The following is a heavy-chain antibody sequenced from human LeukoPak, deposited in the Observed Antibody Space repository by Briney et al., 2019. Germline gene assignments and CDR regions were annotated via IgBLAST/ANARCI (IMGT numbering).Heavy chain of an antibody. Sequence: PGGSLRLSCVASGFTFSSYAMSWVRQAPGKGLEWVSAISGSGGSTYYADSVKGRFTISRDNSKNTLYLQMNSLRAEDTAVYYCARRNSWQYYYYGMDVWGQGTTVTVSS. CDR2: ISGSGGST. CDR3: ARRNSWQYYYYGMDV. J-gene: IGHJ6*02. D-gene: IGHD6-13*01. V-gene: IGHV3-23*01. CDR1: GFTFSSYA.